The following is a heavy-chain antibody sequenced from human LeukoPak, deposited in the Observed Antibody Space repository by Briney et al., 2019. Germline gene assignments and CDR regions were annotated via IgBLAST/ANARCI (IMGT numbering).Heavy chain of an antibody. J-gene: IGHJ3*02. CDR2: FDPEDGET. V-gene: IGHV1-24*01. Sequence: ASAKVSCKVPGYTLTELSMHWVRQAPGKGLEWMGGFDPEDGETIYTQKFQGRVTMTEDTSTDTAYMELSSLRSEDTAVYYCATDYYDSSGYYYLDAFDIWGQGTMVTVSS. CDR3: ATDYYDSSGYYYLDAFDI. D-gene: IGHD3-22*01. CDR1: GYTLTELS.